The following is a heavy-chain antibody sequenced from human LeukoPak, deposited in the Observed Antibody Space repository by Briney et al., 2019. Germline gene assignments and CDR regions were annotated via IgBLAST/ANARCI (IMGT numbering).Heavy chain of an antibody. D-gene: IGHD2-21*02. CDR2: NYSKTNT. CDR1: GYNVSYNY. CDR3: VRKKRDCNAAFDI. Sequence: PGGSLRLSCTFSGYNVSYNYMGWVRQAPGKGLGWDTINYSKTNTDYADSVKGRFTISRATSQNTLSLQMHSLRAEDAAVYYCVRKKRDCNAAFDIWGQGTVVTVSS. J-gene: IGHJ3*02. V-gene: IGHV3-53*01.